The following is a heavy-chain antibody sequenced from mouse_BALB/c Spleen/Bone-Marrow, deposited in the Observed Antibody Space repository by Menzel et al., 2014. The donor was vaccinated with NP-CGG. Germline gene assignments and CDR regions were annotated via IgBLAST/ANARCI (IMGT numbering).Heavy chain of an antibody. CDR2: IWAGGSM. CDR1: EFSLSSYG. CDR3: AREGRGNYGSSGYAMDY. D-gene: IGHD1-1*01. V-gene: IGHV2-9*02. J-gene: IGHJ4*01. Sequence: VQLQQSGPGLVAPSQSLSITCTVSEFSLSSYGVHWVRQPPGKGLEWLGVIWAGGSMIYNSALMSRLSISKDNSKSQVSLKDESLQNDDTAMYYCAREGRGNYGSSGYAMDYWGQGTSVTVSS.